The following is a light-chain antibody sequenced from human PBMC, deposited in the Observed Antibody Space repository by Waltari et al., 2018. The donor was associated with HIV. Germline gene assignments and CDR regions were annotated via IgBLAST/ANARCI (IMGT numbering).Light chain of an antibody. V-gene: IGKV1-39*01. J-gene: IGKJ1*01. CDR1: QSISSN. CDR3: QQSYNTPPWT. CDR2: AAS. Sequence: DIQMTTFPSSLSASVGDRVTIHCRASQSISSNLNWYQHKPGKAPKLLIYAASSLQSGVPSRFSGSGSGTDFTLTISSLQPEDFATYYCQQSYNTPPWTFGQGTKVAFK.